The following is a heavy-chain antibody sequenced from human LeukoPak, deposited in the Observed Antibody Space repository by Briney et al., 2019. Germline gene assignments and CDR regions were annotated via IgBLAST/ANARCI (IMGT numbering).Heavy chain of an antibody. CDR3: ARAPLAAAVDY. V-gene: IGHV4-59*08. CDR2: SHYSGST. J-gene: IGHJ4*02. D-gene: IGHD6-13*01. CDR1: GGSISDYY. Sequence: SETLSLTCTVSGGSISDYYWSWIRQPPGKGLEWIGYSHYSGSTNYNPSLKSRVTIQVDTSKNQFSLRLSSVTAADTAVYYCARAPLAAAVDYWGQGTLVTVSS.